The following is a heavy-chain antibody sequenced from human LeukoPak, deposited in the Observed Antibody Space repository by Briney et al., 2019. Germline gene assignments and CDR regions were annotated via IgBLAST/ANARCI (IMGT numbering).Heavy chain of an antibody. CDR1: GLSFSSYS. Sequence: PGGSLRLSCAASGLSFSSYSMNWVRQAPGKGLEWVSSISSTSSYIYYADSVKGRFAISRDNAKNSLYLQMNSLRAEDTAVYYCARDKRVAVAGTYIYYYYMDVWGNGTTVTISS. CDR3: ARDKRVAVAGTYIYYYYMDV. CDR2: ISSTSSYI. J-gene: IGHJ6*03. V-gene: IGHV3-21*01. D-gene: IGHD6-19*01.